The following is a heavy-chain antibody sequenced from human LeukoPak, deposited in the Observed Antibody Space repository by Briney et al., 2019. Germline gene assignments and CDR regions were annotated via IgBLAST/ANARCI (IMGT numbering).Heavy chain of an antibody. CDR2: MNPNSGNT. D-gene: IGHD5-18*01. V-gene: IGHV1-8*03. CDR3: ARVLKYSYGPYYFDY. Sequence: GASVKVSCKASGYAFTSYDINWVRQATGQGLEWMGWMNPNSGNTGYAQKFQGRVTITRDTSISTAYMELSSLRSEDTAVYHCARVLKYSYGPYYFDYWGQGTLVTVSS. J-gene: IGHJ4*02. CDR1: GYAFTSYD.